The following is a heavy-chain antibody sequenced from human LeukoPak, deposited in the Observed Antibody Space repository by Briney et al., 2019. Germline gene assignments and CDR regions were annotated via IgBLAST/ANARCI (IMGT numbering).Heavy chain of an antibody. V-gene: IGHV4-59*01. CDR1: GGSISSYY. J-gene: IGHJ4*02. Sequence: SEXLSLTCTVSGGSISSYYWSWIRQPPGKGLEWIGYIYYSGSTNYTPSLKSRVTISVDTSKNQFSLKLSSVTAADTAVYYCARGKGIAARLFDYWGQGTLVTVSS. CDR3: ARGKGIAARLFDY. D-gene: IGHD6-6*01. CDR2: IYYSGST.